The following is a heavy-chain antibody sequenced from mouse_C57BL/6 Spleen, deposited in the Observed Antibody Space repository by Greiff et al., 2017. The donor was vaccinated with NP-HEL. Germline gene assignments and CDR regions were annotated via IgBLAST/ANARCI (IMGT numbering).Heavy chain of an antibody. V-gene: IGHV5-17*01. CDR3: ARSWFFDY. J-gene: IGHJ2*01. CDR2: ISSGSSTI. Sequence: EVQLQESGGGLVKPGGSLKLSCAASGFTFSDYGMHWVRQAPEKGLEWVAYISSGSSTIYYADTVKGRFTISRDNAKNTLFLQMTSLRSEDTAMYYCARSWFFDYWGQGTTLTVSS. CDR1: GFTFSDYG. D-gene: IGHD2-2*01.